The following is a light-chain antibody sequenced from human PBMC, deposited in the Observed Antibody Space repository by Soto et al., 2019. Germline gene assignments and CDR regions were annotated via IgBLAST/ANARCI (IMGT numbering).Light chain of an antibody. CDR3: VSFTTSKSYV. CDR1: SSYVGAYIF. CDR2: DIT. Sequence: QSAMTQPASVSRSPGHSITISFTGTSSYVGAYIFVSWYQQYPGKAHKLMIYDITNRPSGVSNRFSGSKAGKTASLTISGIQAEDEADYYCVSFTTSKSYVFGTGTKVTVL. V-gene: IGLV2-14*01. J-gene: IGLJ1*01.